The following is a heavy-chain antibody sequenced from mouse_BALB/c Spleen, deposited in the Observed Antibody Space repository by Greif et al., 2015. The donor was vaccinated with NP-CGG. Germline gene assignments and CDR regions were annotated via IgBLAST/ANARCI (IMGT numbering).Heavy chain of an antibody. J-gene: IGHJ1*01. V-gene: IGHV1-7*01. D-gene: IGHD4-1*01. CDR1: GYTFTSYW. CDR3: ATGTYFDV. CDR2: INPSTGYT. Sequence: VQLQQSGAELAKPGASVKMSCKASGYTFTSYWMHWVKQRPGQGLEWIGYINPSTGYTEYNQKFKDKATLTADKSSSTAYMQLSSLTSEDSAVYYWATGTYFDVWGAGTTVTVSS.